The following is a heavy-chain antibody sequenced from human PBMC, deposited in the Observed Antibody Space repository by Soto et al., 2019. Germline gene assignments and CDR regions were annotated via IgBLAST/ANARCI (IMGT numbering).Heavy chain of an antibody. J-gene: IGHJ4*02. D-gene: IGHD3-22*01. Sequence: PGGSLRLSCPASGFNFSSYDMHWVRQRPGKGLEWVSGIGTACDTNYAGSVKGRFTISREKAKNSLYLQMNSLRAGDTAIYFCTRAIGPTLFDYWGQGTLVTVSS. V-gene: IGHV3-13*04. CDR1: GFNFSSYD. CDR2: IGTACDT. CDR3: TRAIGPTLFDY.